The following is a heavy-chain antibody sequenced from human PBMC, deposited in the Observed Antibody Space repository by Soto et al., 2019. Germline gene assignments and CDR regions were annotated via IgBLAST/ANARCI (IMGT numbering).Heavy chain of an antibody. Sequence: GGSLRLSCAASGFTFSSYWMHWVRQAPGKGLVWVSRVNNAGTDKIYADSVRGRFTISRDNAKNMVFLEMNSLRADDRGVYYCAKSISGAFDYWGQGTLVTVSS. CDR2: VNNAGTDK. CDR3: AKSISGAFDY. CDR1: GFTFSSYW. D-gene: IGHD1-26*01. J-gene: IGHJ4*02. V-gene: IGHV3-74*01.